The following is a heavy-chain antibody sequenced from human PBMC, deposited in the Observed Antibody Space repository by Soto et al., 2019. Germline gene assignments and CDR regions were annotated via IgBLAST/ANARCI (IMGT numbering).Heavy chain of an antibody. J-gene: IGHJ6*02. D-gene: IGHD6-13*01. CDR3: ARGSHSSSWWSDGMDV. CDR1: GLTFSSYS. CDR2: ISSSSSYI. Sequence: PGGSLRLSCAASGLTFSSYSMNWVRQAPGKGLEWVSSISSSSSYIYYADSVKGRFTISRDNAKNSLYLQMNSLRAEDTAVYYCARGSHSSSWWSDGMDVWGQGTTVTVSS. V-gene: IGHV3-21*01.